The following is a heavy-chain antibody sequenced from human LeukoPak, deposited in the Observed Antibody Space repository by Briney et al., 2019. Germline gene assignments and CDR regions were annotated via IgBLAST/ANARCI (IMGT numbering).Heavy chain of an antibody. CDR1: GYSFTGHY. V-gene: IGHV1-69*13. Sequence: GASVKVSCKASGYSFTGHYMHWVRQAPGQGLEWMGGIIPIFGTANYAQRFQGRVTITADESTSTAYMELSSLRSEDTAVYYCARDHFFDIWGQGTMVTVSS. J-gene: IGHJ3*02. CDR2: IIPIFGTA. CDR3: ARDHFFDI.